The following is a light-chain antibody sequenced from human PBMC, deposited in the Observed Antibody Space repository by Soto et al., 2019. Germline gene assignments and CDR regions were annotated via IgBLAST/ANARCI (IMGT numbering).Light chain of an antibody. V-gene: IGKV3-15*01. CDR1: QSVSSY. CDR2: DAS. Sequence: EKVMTQSPATLSVSPGERATLSCRASQSVSSYLAWYQQKPGQAPRLLIYDASTRATGVPARFSGSGSGTEFTLIISSLQSEDLAVYYCQQYDDWPETFGQGTKV. CDR3: QQYDDWPET. J-gene: IGKJ1*01.